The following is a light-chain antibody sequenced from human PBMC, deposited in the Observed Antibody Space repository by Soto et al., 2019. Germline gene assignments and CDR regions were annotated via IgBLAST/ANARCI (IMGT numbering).Light chain of an antibody. CDR3: QQYPWT. J-gene: IGKJ1*01. V-gene: IGKV1-5*01. Sequence: DIQMTQSPSTLSASVGDRVTITCRASQSISSWLAWYQQKPGKAPKLLIYDASSLESGVPSRFSGSGSGTEFTLTISSLQPDDFATYYCQQYPWTFGLGTKVEIK. CDR2: DAS. CDR1: QSISSW.